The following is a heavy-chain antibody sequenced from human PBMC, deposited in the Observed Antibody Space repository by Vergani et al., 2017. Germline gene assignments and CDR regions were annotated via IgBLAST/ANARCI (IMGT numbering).Heavy chain of an antibody. CDR3: ASRVITRFRVVITRGYYYYGMDV. CDR1: GGTFSSYA. CDR2: IIPIFGTA. Sequence: QVQLVQSGAEVKKPGSSVKVSCKASGGTFSSYAISWVRQAPGQGLEWMGGIIPIFGTANYAQKFQGRVTITADESTSTAYMELSSLRSEDTAVYYCASRVITRFRVVITRGYYYYGMDVWGQGTTVTVSS. J-gene: IGHJ6*01. V-gene: IGHV1-69*12. D-gene: IGHD3-3*01.